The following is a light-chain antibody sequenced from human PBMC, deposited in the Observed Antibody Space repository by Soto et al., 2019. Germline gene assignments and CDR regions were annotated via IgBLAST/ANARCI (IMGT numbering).Light chain of an antibody. CDR3: LQYNDWPLT. J-gene: IGKJ4*01. Sequence: EIVMTQSPATLSVSPGERATLSCRASQSVGATVAWYQQKPGQAPRLLFHGASTRATGIPARFSGSGSGTEFSLIISSLQSEDFAVYFCLQYNDWPLTFGGGTKVEIK. CDR2: GAS. V-gene: IGKV3-15*01. CDR1: QSVGAT.